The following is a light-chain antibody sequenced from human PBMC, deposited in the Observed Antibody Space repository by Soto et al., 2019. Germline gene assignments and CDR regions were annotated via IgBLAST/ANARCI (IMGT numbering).Light chain of an antibody. CDR2: EVS. V-gene: IGLV2-14*01. J-gene: IGLJ3*02. CDR3: SSFTSSNTWV. CDR1: SSDVGGYNY. Sequence: QSVLTQPASVSGSPGQSITISCTGTSSDVGGYNYVSWYQQHPGKAPKLMIYEVSNRPSGVSNRFSGSKSGNTASLTNSGLQAEDEADYYFSSFTSSNTWVFGGGTELAVL.